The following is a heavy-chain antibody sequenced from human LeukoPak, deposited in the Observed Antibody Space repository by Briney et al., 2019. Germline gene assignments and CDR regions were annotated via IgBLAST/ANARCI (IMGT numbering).Heavy chain of an antibody. J-gene: IGHJ4*02. V-gene: IGHV4-59*01. CDR3: ARSYSSSWYSALVY. CDR1: GDSICTYY. CDR2: IFYSGST. Sequence: SETLSHTCTVSGDSICTYYWSWIRQSPGRGLEWIGYIFYSGSTNYNPSLKSRLTISVDTSKNQFSLKLTSVTAADTAVYYCARSYSSSWYSALVYWGQGTLVTVSS. D-gene: IGHD6-13*01.